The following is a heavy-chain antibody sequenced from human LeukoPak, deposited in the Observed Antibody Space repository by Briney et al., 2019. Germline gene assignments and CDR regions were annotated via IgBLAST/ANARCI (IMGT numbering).Heavy chain of an antibody. Sequence: ASVKVSCKASGGTFSSYAISWVRQAPGQGLEWMGGIIPIFGTANYAQKFQGRVTITADESTSTAYMELSSLRSEDTAVYYCARDSVYYYDSSGYPHYYGTDVWGQGTTVTVSS. D-gene: IGHD3-22*01. J-gene: IGHJ6*02. CDR2: IIPIFGTA. V-gene: IGHV1-69*13. CDR3: ARDSVYYYDSSGYPHYYGTDV. CDR1: GGTFSSYA.